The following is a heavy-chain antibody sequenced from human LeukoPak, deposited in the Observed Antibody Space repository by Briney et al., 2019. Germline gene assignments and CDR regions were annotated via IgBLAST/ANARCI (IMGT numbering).Heavy chain of an antibody. J-gene: IGHJ4*02. Sequence: GGSLRLSCAASGFTFSNYAMSWVRQAPGKGLEWVSAISGSGGSTYYADSVKGRFTFSRDNSKNTLYLQMNSLRTEDTAVYYCVRDRRAVAVYFDYWGQGTLVTVSS. D-gene: IGHD6-19*01. CDR2: ISGSGGST. CDR3: VRDRRAVAVYFDY. V-gene: IGHV3-23*01. CDR1: GFTFSNYA.